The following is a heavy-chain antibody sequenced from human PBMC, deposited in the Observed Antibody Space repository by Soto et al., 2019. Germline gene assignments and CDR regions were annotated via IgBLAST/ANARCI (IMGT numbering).Heavy chain of an antibody. V-gene: IGHV1-3*01. J-gene: IGHJ4*02. CDR2: INAGNGNT. CDR3: ARDKITGLFDY. D-gene: IGHD2-8*02. Sequence: ASVKVSCKASGYTFTSYARHWVRQAPGQRLEWMGWINAGNGNTKYSQRFQGRVTITRDTSASTAYMEVSSLRSEDTAVYYCARDKITGLFDYWGQGTLVTVSS. CDR1: GYTFTSYA.